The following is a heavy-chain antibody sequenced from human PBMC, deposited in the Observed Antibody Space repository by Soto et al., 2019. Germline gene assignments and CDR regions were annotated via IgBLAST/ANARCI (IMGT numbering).Heavy chain of an antibody. Sequence: QLQLQESGSGLVKPSQTLSLTCAVSGGSISSGGYSWSWIRQPPGKGLEWIGYIYHSGSTYYNPTLQTRVTLSADRSKNQFSLKLSSVTAADTAVYYCAAGGGLPRYYWGQGTLVTVSS. J-gene: IGHJ4*02. V-gene: IGHV4-30-2*01. CDR3: AAGGGLPRYY. D-gene: IGHD5-12*01. CDR2: IYHSGST. CDR1: GGSISSGGYS.